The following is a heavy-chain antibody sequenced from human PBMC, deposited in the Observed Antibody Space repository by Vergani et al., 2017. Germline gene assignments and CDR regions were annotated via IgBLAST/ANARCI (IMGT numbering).Heavy chain of an antibody. CDR2: IWYDESNK. D-gene: IGHD2-2*01. J-gene: IGHJ4*01. CDR3: ARGEGYCIRTSCYFDY. CDR1: GFTFSSSG. V-gene: IGHV3-33*01. Sequence: QVQLVESGGGVVQPGRSLRLSCAASGFTFSSSGMHWVRQAPGKGLEWVAIIWYDESNKYYADSVKGRFTISRENSKNTLYLQMNSLRAEDTAVYYCARGEGYCIRTSCYFDYWGHGTLVTVSS.